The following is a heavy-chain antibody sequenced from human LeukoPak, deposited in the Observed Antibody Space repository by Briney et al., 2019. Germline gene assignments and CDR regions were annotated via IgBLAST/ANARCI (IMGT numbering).Heavy chain of an antibody. CDR2: IYYSGST. Sequence: SETLSLTCTVSGGSISSYYWSWIRQPPGKGLEWIGYIYYSGSTNYNPSLKSRVTISVDTSKNQFSLKLSSVTAADTAVYYCASGSVDYDFWSGYYLYYYYMDVWAKGTTVTVSS. CDR1: GGSISSYY. CDR3: ASGSVDYDFWSGYYLYYYYMDV. J-gene: IGHJ6*03. V-gene: IGHV4-59*01. D-gene: IGHD3-3*01.